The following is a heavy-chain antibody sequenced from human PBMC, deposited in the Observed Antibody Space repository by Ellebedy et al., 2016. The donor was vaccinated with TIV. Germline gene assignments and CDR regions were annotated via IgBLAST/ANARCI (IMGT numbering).Heavy chain of an antibody. CDR3: ARQHGGHIVVVTAIPVPPMGGFDI. J-gene: IGHJ3*02. CDR2: VYYSGTT. D-gene: IGHD2-21*02. V-gene: IGHV4-39*01. CDR1: GGSISRSSYF. Sequence: SETLSLTXTVSGGSISRSSYFWGWIRQPPGRGLEWIGSVYYSGTTYYNPSLKSRVTISVDASRIRFSLNLSSVTAADTAVYYCARQHGGHIVVVTAIPVPPMGGFDIWGQGTMVTVSS.